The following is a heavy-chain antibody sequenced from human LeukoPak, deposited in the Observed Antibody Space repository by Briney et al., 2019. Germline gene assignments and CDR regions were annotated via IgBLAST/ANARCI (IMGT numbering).Heavy chain of an antibody. V-gene: IGHV3-48*04. Sequence: GSLRLSCAASGFTFSSYSMNWVRQAPGKGLEWVSYIRGSSSTIYYADSVKGRFTISRDDAKNSLYLQMNSLRAEDTAVYYCARDLFPSTTAYFDYWGQGTLVTVSS. CDR3: ARDLFPSTTAYFDY. J-gene: IGHJ4*02. D-gene: IGHD4-11*01. CDR2: IRGSSSTI. CDR1: GFTFSSYS.